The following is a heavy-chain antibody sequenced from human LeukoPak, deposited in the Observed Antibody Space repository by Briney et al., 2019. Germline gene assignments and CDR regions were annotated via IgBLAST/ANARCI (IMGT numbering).Heavy chain of an antibody. Sequence: GGSLRLSCAASGFPFSSYSMTWVRQDPGKGLEWVANIKPDGTKKFYVDSVKGRFTISRDNALNSLYLQMNSLRAEDTAIYYCARSIPYGTTWYGRSDYWGQGTLVTVSS. CDR3: ARSIPYGTTWYGRSDY. CDR2: IKPDGTKK. D-gene: IGHD6-13*01. V-gene: IGHV3-7*03. J-gene: IGHJ4*02. CDR1: GFPFSSYS.